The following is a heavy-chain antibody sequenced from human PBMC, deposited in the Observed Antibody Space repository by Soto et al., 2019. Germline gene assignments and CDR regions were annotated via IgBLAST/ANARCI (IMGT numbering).Heavy chain of an antibody. CDR2: VYYGGNT. D-gene: IGHD7-27*01. CDR1: GASIASSHYF. J-gene: IGHJ4*02. V-gene: IGHV4-39*01. Sequence: QLHLQESGPGLVKPSETLSLTCTVSGASIASSHYFWAWIRQPPGKGLEWVGSVYYGGNTYYNPSLKTGVTLSVDTSKSQFSLKLTSVTAADTAVYFCARLFFKLGVDRPRLSYFDYWGPGTTVTVSS. CDR3: ARLFFKLGVDRPRLSYFDY.